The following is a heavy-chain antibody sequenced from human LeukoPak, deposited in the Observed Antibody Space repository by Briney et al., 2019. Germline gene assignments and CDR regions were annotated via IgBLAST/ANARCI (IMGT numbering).Heavy chain of an antibody. V-gene: IGHV1-69*05. J-gene: IGHJ4*02. CDR1: GGTFSSYA. D-gene: IGHD2-2*01. Sequence: SVKVSCKASGGTFSSYAISWVRQAPGQGLEWMGGIIPIFGAANYAQRFQGRVTITTDESTSTAYMELSSLRSEDTAVYYCARELAYCSTTSCYLAYWGQGTLVTVSS. CDR2: IIPIFGAA. CDR3: ARELAYCSTTSCYLAY.